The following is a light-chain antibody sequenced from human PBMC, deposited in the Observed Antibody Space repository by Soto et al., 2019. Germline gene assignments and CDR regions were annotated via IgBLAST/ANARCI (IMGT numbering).Light chain of an antibody. CDR2: KAS. J-gene: IGKJ1*01. V-gene: IGKV1-5*03. CDR3: QQYSYYAT. Sequence: DIQMTQSPSTLSASVGDRVTITCRASQTISSWLARYQQKPGKAPKLLIYKASTLESGVPSRFSGSGSGTDFTLTVTSLQPEDFATYYCQQYSYYATFGQGTKAEIK. CDR1: QTISSW.